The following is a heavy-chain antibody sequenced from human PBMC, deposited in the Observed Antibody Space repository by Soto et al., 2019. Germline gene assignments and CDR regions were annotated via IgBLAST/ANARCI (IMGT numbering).Heavy chain of an antibody. CDR2: INAGNGNT. CDR1: GYSFTSYA. V-gene: IGHV1-3*01. D-gene: IGHD2-2*01. Sequence: ASVKVSCKASGYSFTSYAMHWVCQAPGQRLEWMGWINAGNGNTKYPQKFQGRVTITRDTSASTAYMELSSLRSEDTAVYYCARVYCSSTSCYVHYNGMDVWGQGTTVTVSS. J-gene: IGHJ6*02. CDR3: ARVYCSSTSCYVHYNGMDV.